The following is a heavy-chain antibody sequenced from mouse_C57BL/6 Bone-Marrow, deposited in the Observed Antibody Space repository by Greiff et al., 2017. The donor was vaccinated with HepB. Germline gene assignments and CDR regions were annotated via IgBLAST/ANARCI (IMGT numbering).Heavy chain of an antibody. CDR1: GYTFTSYT. Sequence: QVQLQQSGAELARPGASVKMSCKASGYTFTSYTMHWVKQRPGQGLEWIGYINPSSGYTKYNQKFKDKATLTADKSSSTAYMQLSSLTSEDSAVYYCANYVSSGEFDYWGQGTTLTVSS. D-gene: IGHD1-1*01. V-gene: IGHV1-4*01. CDR2: INPSSGYT. J-gene: IGHJ2*01. CDR3: ANYVSSGEFDY.